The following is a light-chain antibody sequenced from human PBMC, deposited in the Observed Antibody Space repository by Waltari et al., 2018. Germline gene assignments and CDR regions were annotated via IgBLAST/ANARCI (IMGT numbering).Light chain of an antibody. V-gene: IGLV2-14*03. CDR3: SSYTSSNTLL. Sequence: QSALTQPASVSGSPGQSITLSCTGTNRDVGGYNYVSWYQQHPGKAPKFLIYDVSNRPSGVSTRFSGSKSGNTASLTISGLQAEDEADYYCSSYTSSNTLLFGGGTKLTVL. J-gene: IGLJ2*01. CDR2: DVS. CDR1: NRDVGGYNY.